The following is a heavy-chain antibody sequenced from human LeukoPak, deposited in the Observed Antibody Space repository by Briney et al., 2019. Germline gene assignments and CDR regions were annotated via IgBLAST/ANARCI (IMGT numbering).Heavy chain of an antibody. CDR3: AREGVIGPEGNDAFDI. J-gene: IGHJ3*02. D-gene: IGHD3-10*01. V-gene: IGHV3-21*01. CDR2: ISSSSSYI. CDR1: GFTFSSYS. Sequence: KSGGSLRLSCAASGFTFSSYSMNWVRQAPGKGLEWVSSISSSSSYIYYADSVKGRFTISRDNAKNSLYLQMNSLRAEDTAVYYCAREGVIGPEGNDAFDIWGQGTMVTVSS.